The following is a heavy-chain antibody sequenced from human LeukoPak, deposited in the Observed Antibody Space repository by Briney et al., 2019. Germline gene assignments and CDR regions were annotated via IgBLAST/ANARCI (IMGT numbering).Heavy chain of an antibody. V-gene: IGHV3-23*01. J-gene: IGHJ4*01. D-gene: IGHD6-19*01. CDR3: AKRIGVAGCYFDY. CDR2: ITGSSTGDT. Sequence: QPGGSLSLVCAASGSTFSRYVMSWVRQAPGKGLEWVSTITGSSTGDTYYADSVRGRFTISRDDSKNTLYLQMNSLRAEDTAVYYCAKRIGVAGCYFDYWGHGELVTVSS. CDR1: GSTFSRYV.